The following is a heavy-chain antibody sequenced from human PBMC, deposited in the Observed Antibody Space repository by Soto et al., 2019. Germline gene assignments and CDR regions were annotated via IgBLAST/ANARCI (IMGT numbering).Heavy chain of an antibody. CDR2: IYHSGST. CDR3: ARRSGFTYYYGMDV. D-gene: IGHD5-12*01. V-gene: IGHV4-30-2*01. Sequence: QLQLQESGSGLVKPSQTLSLTCAVSGGSISSGGYSLSWIRQPPGKGLEWIGYIYHSGSTYYNPSLTSRVTISVDRSKNQFFLKLSSVTAADTAVYYCARRSGFTYYYGMDVWGQGTTVTVSS. CDR1: GGSISSGGYS. J-gene: IGHJ6*02.